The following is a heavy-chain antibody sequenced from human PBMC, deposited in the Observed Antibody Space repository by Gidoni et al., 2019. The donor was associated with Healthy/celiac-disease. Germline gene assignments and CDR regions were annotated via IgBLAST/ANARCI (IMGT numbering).Heavy chain of an antibody. J-gene: IGHJ6*02. D-gene: IGHD3-9*01. V-gene: IGHV3-30*04. CDR3: ARGLLRYFDWSPPYYYYGMDV. Sequence: QVQLVEAGGGVVPPGRSLRLSCAASGCTCRSYALHWGRQAPGKGLEWVAVISYDGSNKYYADSVKGRFTISRDNSKNTLYLQMNSLRAEDTAVYYCARGLLRYFDWSPPYYYYGMDVWGQGTTVTVSS. CDR2: ISYDGSNK. CDR1: GCTCRSYA.